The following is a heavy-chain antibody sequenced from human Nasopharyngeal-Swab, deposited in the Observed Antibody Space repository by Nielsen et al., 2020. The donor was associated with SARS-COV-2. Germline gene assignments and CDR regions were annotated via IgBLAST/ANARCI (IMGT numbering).Heavy chain of an antibody. CDR2: IYYSGST. D-gene: IGHD4-17*01. V-gene: IGHV4-31*03. Sequence: SDTLSLTCTVPGGSIRGGGYYWSWIRQHPGKGLEWIGYIYYSGSTYYNPSLKSRVTISVDTSKNQFSLKLSSVTAADTAVYYCAREGQDYGDYVGWYFDLWGRGTLVTVSS. CDR3: AREGQDYGDYVGWYFDL. J-gene: IGHJ2*01. CDR1: GGSIRGGGYY.